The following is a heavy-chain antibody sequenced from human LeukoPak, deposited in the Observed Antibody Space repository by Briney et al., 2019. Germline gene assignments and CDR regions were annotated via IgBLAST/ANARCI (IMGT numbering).Heavy chain of an antibody. CDR3: ARRLLWFGESNFDY. CDR1: GFTFSSYS. D-gene: IGHD3-10*01. Sequence: GGSLRLSCAASGFTFSSYSMNWVRQAPGKGLEWVSSISSSSSYIYYADSVKGRFTISRDNAKNSLYLQMNSLRAEDTAVYYCARRLLWFGESNFDYWGQGTLVTVSS. J-gene: IGHJ4*02. CDR2: ISSSSSYI. V-gene: IGHV3-21*01.